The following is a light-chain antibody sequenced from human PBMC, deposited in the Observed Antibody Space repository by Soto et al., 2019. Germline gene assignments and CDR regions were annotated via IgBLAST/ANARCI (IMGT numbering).Light chain of an antibody. V-gene: IGKV3-20*01. CDR2: GAS. J-gene: IGKJ1*01. Sequence: EIVLTQSPATLSLSPGERATLSCRASQSVSSGYLACYQQKPGQAPRLVIYGASIRASGIPDRFSGSGSGTDFTLTISSLEPEDFAVYYCQQYCSSPVTFGQGTKVDI. CDR1: QSVSSGY. CDR3: QQYCSSPVT.